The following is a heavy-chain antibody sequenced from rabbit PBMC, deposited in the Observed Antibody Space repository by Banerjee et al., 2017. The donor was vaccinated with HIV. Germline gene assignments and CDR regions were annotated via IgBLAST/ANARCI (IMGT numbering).Heavy chain of an antibody. CDR3: ARDLAGVIGWNFAL. CDR2: IDPIFRSA. J-gene: IGHJ4*01. CDR1: GFDFSTYG. Sequence: QEPLKESGGGLVTPGGNLTLTCTASGFDFSTYGVSWVRQAPGKGLEWIGYIDPIFRSAYYASWVNGRFTISSHNAQNTLYLQLNSLTAADTATYFCARDLAGVIGWNFALWGPGTLVTVS. D-gene: IGHD4-1*01. V-gene: IGHV1S36*01.